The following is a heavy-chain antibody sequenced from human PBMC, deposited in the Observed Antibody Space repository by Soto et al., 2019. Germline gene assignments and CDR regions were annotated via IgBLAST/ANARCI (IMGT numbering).Heavy chain of an antibody. CDR3: ARASSGWPTSFDY. Sequence: VQLLESGGGLVQPGGSLRLSCAASGFTFSSYAMSWVRQAPGKGLEWVSAISGSGGSTYYADSVKGRFTISRDNSKNTLYLEMNSLRAEDTGVYYCARASSGWPTSFDYWGQGTLVTVSS. CDR1: GFTFSSYA. V-gene: IGHV3-23*01. CDR2: ISGSGGST. J-gene: IGHJ4*02. D-gene: IGHD6-19*01.